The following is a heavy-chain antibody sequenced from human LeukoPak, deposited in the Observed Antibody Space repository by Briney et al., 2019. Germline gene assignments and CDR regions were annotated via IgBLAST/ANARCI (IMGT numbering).Heavy chain of an antibody. Sequence: GGSLRLSCAASGFTFSSYAMSWVRQAPGKGLEWVSGISGSGRDTYYADSVKGRFTISRDNSENTLYLQMNSLRAEDTAVYYCAKTAQYSSSWIDCWGQGTLVAVSS. CDR2: ISGSGRDT. CDR3: AKTAQYSSSWIDC. J-gene: IGHJ4*02. CDR1: GFTFSSYA. V-gene: IGHV3-23*01. D-gene: IGHD6-13*01.